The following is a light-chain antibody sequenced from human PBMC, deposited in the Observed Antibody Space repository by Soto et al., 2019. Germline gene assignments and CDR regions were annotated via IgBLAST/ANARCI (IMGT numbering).Light chain of an antibody. CDR3: SSYTSSSIAYV. CDR1: SSDVGGYNY. V-gene: IGLV2-14*01. Sequence: QSALTQPASVSGSPGQSITISCTGTSSDVGGYNYVSWYQQHPGKAPKLMIYEVSNRPSGVSTRFSGSKSGNTASLTISGLQDEDEADYYCSSYTSSSIAYVFGTGTKLTVL. CDR2: EVS. J-gene: IGLJ1*01.